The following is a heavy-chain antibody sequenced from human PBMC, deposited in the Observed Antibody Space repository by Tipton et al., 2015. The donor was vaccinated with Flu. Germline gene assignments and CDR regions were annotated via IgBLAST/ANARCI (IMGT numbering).Heavy chain of an antibody. J-gene: IGHJ4*02. CDR1: GFTVSSNY. Sequence: SLRLSCAASGFTVSSNYMSWVRQAPGKGLEWASVIYSGGSTYYADSVKGRFTISRDNSKNTLYLQMNSLRAEDTAVYYCARDGGGTYDFWSGYFDYWGQGTLVPVSS. CDR3: ARDGGGTYDFWSGYFDY. D-gene: IGHD3-3*01. CDR2: IYSGGST. V-gene: IGHV3-66*01.